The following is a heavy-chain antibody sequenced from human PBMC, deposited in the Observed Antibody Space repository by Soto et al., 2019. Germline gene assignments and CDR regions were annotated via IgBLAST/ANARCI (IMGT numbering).Heavy chain of an antibody. CDR1: GDTLIELS. CDR3: ATVVFLGPGDAFDF. CDR2: FEPEDGET. J-gene: IGHJ3*01. Sequence: ASVKVSCKVAGDTLIELSTQWVRQAPGKGIERMGGFEPEDGETIYAQKFQGRVTMTEDTYTDTAYMELGSLRSEDTAVFYCATVVFLGPGDAFDFWGQGTMVAVS. D-gene: IGHD1-26*01. V-gene: IGHV1-24*01.